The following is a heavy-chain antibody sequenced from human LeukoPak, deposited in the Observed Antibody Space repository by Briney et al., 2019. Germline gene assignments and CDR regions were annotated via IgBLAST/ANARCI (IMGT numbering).Heavy chain of an antibody. Sequence: SETLSLTCTVSGGSISSGSYYWGWIRQPPGKGLEWIGSIYYSGSTYYNPSLKSRVTISVDTSKNQFSLKLSSVTAADTAVYYCARISRAQDASGYFSHSKYFDYWGQGTLVTVSS. CDR3: ARISRAQDASGYFSHSKYFDY. D-gene: IGHD5-12*01. J-gene: IGHJ4*02. CDR2: IYYSGST. V-gene: IGHV4-39*01. CDR1: GGSISSGSYY.